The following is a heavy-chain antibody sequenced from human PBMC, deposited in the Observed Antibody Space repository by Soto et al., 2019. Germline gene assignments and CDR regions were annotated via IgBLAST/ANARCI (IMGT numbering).Heavy chain of an antibody. CDR2: IKSKTDGGTT. J-gene: IGHJ3*02. CDR3: TTDSGSYYGIVVFDI. Sequence: GGSLRLSCATSGFTFSNAWMNWVRQAPGKGLEWVGRIKSKTDGGTTDYATPVKGRFTISRDDSKNTLYLQMNSLKTEDTAVYYCTTDSGSYYGIVVFDIWGQGTMVTVSS. D-gene: IGHD1-26*01. CDR1: GFTFSNAW. V-gene: IGHV3-15*07.